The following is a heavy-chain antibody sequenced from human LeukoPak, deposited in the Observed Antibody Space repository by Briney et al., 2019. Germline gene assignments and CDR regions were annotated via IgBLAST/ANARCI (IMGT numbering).Heavy chain of an antibody. CDR2: ISSSSSYI. CDR3: ARGRKLAVAGPTYPDFDY. J-gene: IGHJ4*02. CDR1: GFTFSSYS. D-gene: IGHD6-19*01. Sequence: KTGGSLRLSCAASGFTFSSYSMNWVRQAPGKGLEWVSSISSSSSYIYYADSVKGRFTISRDNAKNSLYLQMNSLRAEDTAVYYCARGRKLAVAGPTYPDFDYWGQGTLVTVSS. V-gene: IGHV3-21*01.